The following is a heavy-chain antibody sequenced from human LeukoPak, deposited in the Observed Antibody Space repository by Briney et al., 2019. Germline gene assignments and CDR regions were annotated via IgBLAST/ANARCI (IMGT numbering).Heavy chain of an antibody. V-gene: IGHV3-66*02. J-gene: IGHJ4*02. D-gene: IGHD5-12*01. CDR1: GFSVSSSF. Sequence: PGGSLRLSCAASGFSVSSSFMSWVRQAPGKGLEWVSVLYSGGSTYYADSVKGRFTISRDNSKNTLYLQMNSLRAEDTAVYYCARVHIVATIKGYFDYWGQGTLVTVSS. CDR2: LYSGGST. CDR3: ARVHIVATIKGYFDY.